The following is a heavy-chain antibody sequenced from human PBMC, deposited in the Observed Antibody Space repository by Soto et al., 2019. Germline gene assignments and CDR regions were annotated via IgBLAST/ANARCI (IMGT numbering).Heavy chain of an antibody. CDR3: ARRVVPAALGL. Sequence: QVQLQQWGAGLLKPSETLSLTCAVYGGSFSGYYWSWIRQPPGKGLEWIGEIHLAGSTKYNTSLKGRVTISLDTSKNQFSLKLTSVTAADTAVYYCARRVVPAALGLWGRGTLVTVSS. J-gene: IGHJ2*01. CDR1: GGSFSGYY. D-gene: IGHD2-2*01. V-gene: IGHV4-34*01. CDR2: IHLAGST.